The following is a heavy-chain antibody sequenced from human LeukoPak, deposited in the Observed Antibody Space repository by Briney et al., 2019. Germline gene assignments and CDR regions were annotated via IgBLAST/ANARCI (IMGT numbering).Heavy chain of an antibody. Sequence: GASVKVSCKASGYTFTGYYMHWVRQAPGQGLEWMGWINPNSGGTNYAQKFQGWVTMTRDTSISTAYMELSRLRSDDTAVYYCARAYGEANNWFDPWGQGTLVTVSS. J-gene: IGHJ5*02. CDR2: INPNSGGT. CDR3: ARAYGEANNWFDP. D-gene: IGHD3-10*01. CDR1: GYTFTGYY. V-gene: IGHV1-2*04.